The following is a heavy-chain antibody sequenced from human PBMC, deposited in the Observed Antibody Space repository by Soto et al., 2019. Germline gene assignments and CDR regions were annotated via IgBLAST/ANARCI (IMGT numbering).Heavy chain of an antibody. V-gene: IGHV3-33*06. CDR3: EQGPKGTPLKAVVKSFDS. J-gene: IGHJ4*02. Sequence: TLICSCSVYGFTLKTYVFNWGRKDRGGGRGCLSFIWHDVNTRYYADSVMGRFTDSRDNFKYTLYQQLNSLRVEEMSVDNCEQGPKGTPLKAVVKSFDSWGQGTQVTVSS. CDR1: GFTLKTYV. D-gene: IGHD3-22*01. CDR2: IWHDVNTR.